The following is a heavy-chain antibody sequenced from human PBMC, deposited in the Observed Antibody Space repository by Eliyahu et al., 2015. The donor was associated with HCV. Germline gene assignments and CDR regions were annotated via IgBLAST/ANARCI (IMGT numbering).Heavy chain of an antibody. Sequence: KLVESGGGLVRPGGSLRLSCAASGFTLXSYNMXWVRQAPGKGLEWVSCIFSRSHSVSYADSVKGRFTISRDNAKNSLYLQMTGLRADDTAVYFCASLDNSIVEDAFDIWGQGTMVTVSS. CDR3: ASLDNSIVEDAFDI. D-gene: IGHD1-26*01. CDR1: GFTLXSYN. V-gene: IGHV3-21*02. CDR2: IFSRSHSV. J-gene: IGHJ3*02.